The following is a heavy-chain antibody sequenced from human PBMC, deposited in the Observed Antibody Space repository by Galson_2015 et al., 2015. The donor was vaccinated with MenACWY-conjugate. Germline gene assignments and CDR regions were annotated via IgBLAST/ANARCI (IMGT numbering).Heavy chain of an antibody. CDR1: GGSIISDVYY. CDR2: IYHSGST. V-gene: IGHV4-39*07. CDR3: ARDCVRSSTSCYEVTP. J-gene: IGHJ5*02. Sequence: SETLSLTCTVSGGSIISDVYYWGWIRQPPGKGLEWIGSIYHSGSTYYNPSLKSRVTISVDTSKNKFSLKLSSVTAADTAVYYCARDCVRSSTSCYEVTPWGQGTLVTVSS. D-gene: IGHD2-2*01.